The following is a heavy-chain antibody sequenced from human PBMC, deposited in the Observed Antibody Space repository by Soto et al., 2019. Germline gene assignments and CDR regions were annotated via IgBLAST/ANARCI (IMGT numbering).Heavy chain of an antibody. CDR1: GFTFSSYW. CDR3: ARDRNTYYYGSGSYYAP. Sequence: EVQLVESGGGLVQPGGSLRLSCAASGFTFSSYWRSWVRQAPGKGLEWVANIKQDGSEKYNVDSGKCRFTISRDNAKNSLYLQMNSLRAEDTAVDYCARDRNTYYYGSGSYYAPWGQGTLVTVSS. D-gene: IGHD3-10*01. V-gene: IGHV3-7*05. J-gene: IGHJ4*02. CDR2: IKQDGSEK.